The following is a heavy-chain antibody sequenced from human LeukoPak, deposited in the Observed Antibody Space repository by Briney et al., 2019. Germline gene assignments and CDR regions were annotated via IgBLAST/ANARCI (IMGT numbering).Heavy chain of an antibody. J-gene: IGHJ6*03. CDR2: ISFEGSNK. Sequence: GRSLRLSCAASGFSFSTYAMYWVRQAPGKGLERVAVISFEGSNKYYADSVQGRFTISRDNSRNTLYLQMNSLRAGDTAVYFCARGPPTALYMDVWGKGTTVTVSS. V-gene: IGHV3-30*01. CDR1: GFSFSTYA. CDR3: ARGPPTALYMDV. D-gene: IGHD1-14*01.